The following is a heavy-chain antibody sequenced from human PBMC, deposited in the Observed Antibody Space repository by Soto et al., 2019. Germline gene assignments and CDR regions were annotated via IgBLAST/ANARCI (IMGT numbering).Heavy chain of an antibody. Sequence: GGSLRLSXAASGFTFSSYGMHWVRQAPGKGLEWVAVIWYDGSNKYYADSVKGRFTISRDNSKNTLYLQMNSLRAEDTAVYYCARGGSGWDFDYWGQGTLVTVSS. CDR1: GFTFSSYG. CDR3: ARGGSGWDFDY. V-gene: IGHV3-33*01. CDR2: IWYDGSNK. D-gene: IGHD6-19*01. J-gene: IGHJ4*02.